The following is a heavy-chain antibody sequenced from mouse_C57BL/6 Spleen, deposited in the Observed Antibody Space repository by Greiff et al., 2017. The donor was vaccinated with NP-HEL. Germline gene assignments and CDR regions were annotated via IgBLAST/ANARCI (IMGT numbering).Heavy chain of an antibody. CDR3: ARGYSNYLTHGY. CDR1: GYTFTSYW. D-gene: IGHD2-5*01. J-gene: IGHJ2*01. Sequence: VKLQQPGAELVKPGASVKLSCKASGYTFTSYWMHWVKQRPGQGLEWIGMIHPNSGSTNYNEKFKSKATLTVDKSSSTAYMQLSSLTSEDSAVYYCARGYSNYLTHGYWGKGTTLTVSS. CDR2: IHPNSGST. V-gene: IGHV1-64*01.